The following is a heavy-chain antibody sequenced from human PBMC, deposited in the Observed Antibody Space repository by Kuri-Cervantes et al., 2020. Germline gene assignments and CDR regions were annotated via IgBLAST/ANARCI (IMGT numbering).Heavy chain of an antibody. CDR3: AKEDYIVVLYYFDY. CDR1: GFTFSSYD. V-gene: IGHV3-13*01. Sequence: GESLKISCAASGFTFSSYDMHWVRQATGKGLEWVSAIGTAGDTYYPGSVKGRFTISRGNSKNTLYLQMNSLRAEDTAVYYCAKEDYIVVLYYFDYWGQGTLVTVSS. J-gene: IGHJ4*02. D-gene: IGHD5-12*01. CDR2: IGTAGDT.